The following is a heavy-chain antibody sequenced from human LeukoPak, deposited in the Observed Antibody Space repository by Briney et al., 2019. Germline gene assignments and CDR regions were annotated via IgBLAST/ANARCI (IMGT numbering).Heavy chain of an antibody. CDR1: GGSFSGYY. CDR2: INHSGST. J-gene: IGHJ6*03. Sequence: SETLSLTCAVYGGSFSGYYWSWIRQPPGKGLEWIGEINHSGSTNYNPSLKSRVTISVDTSKNQFSLKLSSVTAADTAVYYCASGIAVAGTYYYYMDVWGKGTTVTVSS. CDR3: ASGIAVAGTYYYYMDV. V-gene: IGHV4-34*01. D-gene: IGHD6-19*01.